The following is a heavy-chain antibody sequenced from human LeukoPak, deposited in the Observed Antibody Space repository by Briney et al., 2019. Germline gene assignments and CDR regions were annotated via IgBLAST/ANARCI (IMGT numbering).Heavy chain of an antibody. Sequence: TGGSLRLSCAASGFTFSSYWMNWVRRAPGKGLEWVANIKQDGSEKNYVDSVKGRFTISRDNAKNSLDLQMNSLRAEDTAVYYCAGGRTWITDSWGQGTLVTVSS. CDR1: GFTFSSYW. CDR2: IKQDGSEK. J-gene: IGHJ4*02. CDR3: AGGRTWITDS. V-gene: IGHV3-7*04. D-gene: IGHD2-2*03.